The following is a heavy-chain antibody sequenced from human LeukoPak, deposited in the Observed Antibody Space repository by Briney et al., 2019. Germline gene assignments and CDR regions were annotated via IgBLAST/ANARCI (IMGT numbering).Heavy chain of an antibody. CDR2: ISSSGSTI. CDR3: AELGITMIGGV. D-gene: IGHD3-10*02. Sequence: GGSLRLSCAASGFTFSRYEMNWVRQAPGRGLEGVSYISSSGSTIYYADSVKGRFTISRDNAKNSLYLQMNSLRAEDTAVYYCAELGITMIGGVWGKGTTVTISS. CDR1: GFTFSRYE. J-gene: IGHJ6*04. V-gene: IGHV3-48*03.